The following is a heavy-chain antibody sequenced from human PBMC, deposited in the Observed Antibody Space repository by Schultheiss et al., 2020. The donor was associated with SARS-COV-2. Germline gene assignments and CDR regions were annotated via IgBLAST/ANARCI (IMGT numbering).Heavy chain of an antibody. CDR3: ARSPPLRNGGMDV. D-gene: IGHD1-1*01. CDR2: IKGDGSEE. V-gene: IGHV3-7*02. CDR1: GFTFSSHW. Sequence: GESLKISCIASGFTFSSHWMTWVRQAPGKGLEWVATIKGDGSEEHYVDSLKGRFTISRDNAKNSLYLQMNSLRAEDTAVYYCARSPPLRNGGMDVWGQGTTVTVSS. J-gene: IGHJ6*02.